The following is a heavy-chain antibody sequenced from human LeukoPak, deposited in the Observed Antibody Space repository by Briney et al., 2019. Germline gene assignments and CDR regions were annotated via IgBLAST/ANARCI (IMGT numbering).Heavy chain of an antibody. CDR3: AKDYYSSSWYYFDY. CDR1: GFTFITYA. D-gene: IGHD6-13*01. Sequence: GGSLRLSCAASGFTFITYAMSWVRQAPGKGLEWVSAISGSGGSTYYADSVRGRFTISRDNSKNTLYLQMNSLRAEDTAVYYCAKDYYSSSWYYFDYWGQGTLVTVSS. CDR2: ISGSGGST. V-gene: IGHV3-23*01. J-gene: IGHJ4*02.